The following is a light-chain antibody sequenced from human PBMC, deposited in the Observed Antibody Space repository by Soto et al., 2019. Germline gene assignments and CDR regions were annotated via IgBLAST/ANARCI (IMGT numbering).Light chain of an antibody. J-gene: IGKJ1*01. CDR1: QSVSSS. CDR3: QQRTKWRT. V-gene: IGKV3-11*01. Sequence: EILLTQSPATLSLSRGEIATLSCRASQSVSSSLAWYQQKPGQAPRLLIYDASNRATGIPARFSGSGSGTDFTLTISSLEPEDFAVYYCQQRTKWRTFGQGTKVDI. CDR2: DAS.